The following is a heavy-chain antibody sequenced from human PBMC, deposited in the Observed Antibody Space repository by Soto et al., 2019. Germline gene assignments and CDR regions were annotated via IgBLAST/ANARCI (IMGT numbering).Heavy chain of an antibody. D-gene: IGHD4-17*01. CDR1: GFTFRNYA. CDR2: LLRSGSSA. CDR3: AKDAISGDGIWLMDS. Sequence: GGSLGLSCAASGFTFRNYAMTWARQAPGKGLEWVSSLLRSGSSAYYADSVRGRFTISSDTSANSLYLQMDNLRAEDTAIYYCAKDAISGDGIWLMDSWGQGTVVTVSS. V-gene: IGHV3-23*01. J-gene: IGHJ5*02.